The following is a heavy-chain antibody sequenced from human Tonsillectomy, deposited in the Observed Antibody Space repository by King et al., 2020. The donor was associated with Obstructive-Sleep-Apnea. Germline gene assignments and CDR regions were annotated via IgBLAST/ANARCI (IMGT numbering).Heavy chain of an antibody. D-gene: IGHD5-12*01. CDR1: GGSISSSSYY. V-gene: IGHV4-39*07. CDR3: ARGSVDIVATTFDY. J-gene: IGHJ4*02. Sequence: LQLQESGPGLVKPSETLSLTCTVSGGSISSSSYYWGWIRQPPGKGLEWIGSIYYSGSTYYNPSLKSRVTISVDTSKNQFSLKLSSVTAADTAVYYCARGSVDIVATTFDYWGQGTLVTVSS. CDR2: IYYSGST.